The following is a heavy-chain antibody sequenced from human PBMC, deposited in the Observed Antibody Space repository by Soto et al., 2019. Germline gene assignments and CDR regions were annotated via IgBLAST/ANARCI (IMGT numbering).Heavy chain of an antibody. Sequence: GGSLRLSCAASGFTFSSYAISWVRQAPGKGLEWVSAISVSGGSTYYADSVKGRFTISRDNSKNTLYLQMNSLRAEDTAVYYCAKDEGEYYYDSSGYYFDYWGQGTLVTVSS. CDR2: ISVSGGST. V-gene: IGHV3-23*01. J-gene: IGHJ4*02. CDR3: AKDEGEYYYDSSGYYFDY. D-gene: IGHD3-22*01. CDR1: GFTFSSYA.